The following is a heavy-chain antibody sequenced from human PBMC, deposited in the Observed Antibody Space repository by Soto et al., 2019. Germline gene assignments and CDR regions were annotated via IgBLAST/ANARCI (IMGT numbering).Heavy chain of an antibody. CDR2: ISYDSVYI. J-gene: IGHJ4*02. V-gene: IGHV3-21*01. D-gene: IGHD5-12*01. CDR3: SRRSGYDGPDN. CDR1: AFTFSSYS. Sequence: EVQPVESGGGLVKPGGSLRLSCAASAFTFSSYSMNWVRQAPGKGLEWVSSISYDSVYIYYADSVKGRFTISRDNAKNSLYLQMNSLRAEDTAVYYCSRRSGYDGPDNWGQGTLVTVSS.